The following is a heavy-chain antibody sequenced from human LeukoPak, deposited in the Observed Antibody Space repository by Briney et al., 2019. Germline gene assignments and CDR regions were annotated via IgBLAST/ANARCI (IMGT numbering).Heavy chain of an antibody. CDR1: GGTFNNYP. J-gene: IGHJ5*02. D-gene: IGHD4-23*01. CDR2: IIPIFGTT. CDR3: ARDAYYGGNSEGFDP. V-gene: IGHV1-69*01. Sequence: ASVKVSCKASGGTFNNYPISWVRQAPGQGLEWMGGIIPIFGTTNHAPKFQGRVTFTADESTSTVYMELSSLRSEDTAVYYCARDAYYGGNSEGFDPWGQGTLVTVSS.